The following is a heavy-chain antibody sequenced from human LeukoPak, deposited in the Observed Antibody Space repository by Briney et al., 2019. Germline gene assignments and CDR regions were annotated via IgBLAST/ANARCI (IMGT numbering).Heavy chain of an antibody. J-gene: IGHJ3*02. CDR3: ARRPICSTTSCWAFDI. D-gene: IGHD2-2*01. CDR1: GGSISNSSFY. CDR2: IYYGAST. V-gene: IGHV4-39*01. Sequence: SDTLSLTCTVSGGSISNSSFYWGWIRPPPGKGLEWIGTIYYGASTYYNPSLKSPLSISVHTSANPFSLKLSSVTAADTAVYYCARRPICSTTSCWAFDIWGQGTMVTVSS.